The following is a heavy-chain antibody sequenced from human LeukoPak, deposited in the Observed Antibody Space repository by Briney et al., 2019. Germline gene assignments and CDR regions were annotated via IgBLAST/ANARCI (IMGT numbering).Heavy chain of an antibody. D-gene: IGHD6-13*01. V-gene: IGHV4-34*01. J-gene: IGHJ6*02. Sequence: SETLSLTCAVYGGSFSGYYWSWIRQPPVKGLEWIGEINHSGSTNYNPSLKSRVTISVDTSKNQFSLKLSSVTAADTAVYYCARARIAAEFIYGMDVWGQGTTVTVSS. CDR1: GGSFSGYY. CDR2: INHSGST. CDR3: ARARIAAEFIYGMDV.